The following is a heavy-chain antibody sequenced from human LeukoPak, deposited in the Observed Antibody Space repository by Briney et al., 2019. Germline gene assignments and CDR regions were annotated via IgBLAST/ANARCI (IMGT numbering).Heavy chain of an antibody. CDR1: GFTFSSYG. Sequence: GGSLRLSCAASGFTFSSYGMHWVRQAPGKGLEWVAVISYDGSNKYYADSVKGRFTISRDNSKNTLYLQMNSLRPEDSALYYCAKPTPGTAPRPLDYWGRGTLVTVSS. D-gene: IGHD1-26*01. J-gene: IGHJ4*02. V-gene: IGHV3-30*18. CDR3: AKPTPGTAPRPLDY. CDR2: ISYDGSNK.